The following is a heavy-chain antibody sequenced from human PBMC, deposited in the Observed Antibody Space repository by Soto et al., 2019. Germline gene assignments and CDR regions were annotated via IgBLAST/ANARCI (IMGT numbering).Heavy chain of an antibody. CDR1: GFSLRDYG. CDR3: ARDPTGGYFHYDY. J-gene: IGHJ4*02. D-gene: IGHD1-26*01. CDR2: VSDDGSEQ. V-gene: IGHV3-30*17. Sequence: GGSLRLSCAASGFSLRDYGMHWFRQAPGKGLEYVAAVSDDGSEQYYADSVRGRFTISRDNSKNTVYLQLDSLTTGDTAVYYCARDPTGGYFHYDYWGQGALVTVSS.